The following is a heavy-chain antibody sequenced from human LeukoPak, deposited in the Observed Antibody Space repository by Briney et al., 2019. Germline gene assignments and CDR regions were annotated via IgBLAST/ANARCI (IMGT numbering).Heavy chain of an antibody. D-gene: IGHD3-10*01. CDR3: AAWGGYGSGSYFDY. V-gene: IGHV1-2*02. J-gene: IGHJ4*02. CDR1: GYSFTGYY. CDR2: MNPNSGGT. Sequence: ASVKVSCKAPGYSFTGYYMHWVRQAPGQGLEWMGWMNPNSGGTDYPQKFQGRVTMTRDTSITTAYMELSRLTSDDTAVYYCAAWGGYGSGSYFDYWGQGTLVTVSS.